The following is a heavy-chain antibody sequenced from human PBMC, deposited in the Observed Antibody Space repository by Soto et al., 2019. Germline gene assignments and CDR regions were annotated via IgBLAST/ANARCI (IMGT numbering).Heavy chain of an antibody. D-gene: IGHD1-26*01. Sequence: QVQLQESGPGLVKPSQTLSLTCTVSGGSISSGDYYWSWIRQPPGKGLEWIGYIYYSGSTYYNPSLKSRVIISVDTSKNQFSLKLSAVTAADTAVYYCAGEYSGSYGGDAFDIWGQGTMVTVSS. CDR1: GGSISSGDYY. CDR3: AGEYSGSYGGDAFDI. CDR2: IYYSGST. J-gene: IGHJ3*02. V-gene: IGHV4-30-4*01.